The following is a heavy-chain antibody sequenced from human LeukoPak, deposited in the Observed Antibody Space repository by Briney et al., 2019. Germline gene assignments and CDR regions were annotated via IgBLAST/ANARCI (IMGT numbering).Heavy chain of an antibody. CDR2: ISDSGKTI. CDR3: ARDLTYYYDSSGYYYSRGYFDY. D-gene: IGHD3-22*01. V-gene: IGHV3-48*03. Sequence: GGSLRLSCAASGFTFSGYEMNWVRQAPGRGLEWVSYISDSGKTIYYAESVKGRFTISRDNAKNSLYLQMNSLRAEDTAVYYCARDLTYYYDSSGYYYSRGYFDYWGQGTLVTVSS. CDR1: GFTFSGYE. J-gene: IGHJ4*02.